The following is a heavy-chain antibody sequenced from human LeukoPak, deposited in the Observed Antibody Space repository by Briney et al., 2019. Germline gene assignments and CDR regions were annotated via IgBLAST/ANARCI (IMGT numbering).Heavy chain of an antibody. Sequence: PSETLSLTCAVYGGSFSGYYWSWIRQPPGKGLEWIGEINHSGSTNYNPSLKSRVTISVDTSKNQFSLKLSSVTAADTAVYYCARVNVHDAFDIWGQGTMVTVSS. CDR1: GGSFSGYY. V-gene: IGHV4-34*01. J-gene: IGHJ3*02. CDR3: ARVNVHDAFDI. D-gene: IGHD3-16*01. CDR2: INHSGST.